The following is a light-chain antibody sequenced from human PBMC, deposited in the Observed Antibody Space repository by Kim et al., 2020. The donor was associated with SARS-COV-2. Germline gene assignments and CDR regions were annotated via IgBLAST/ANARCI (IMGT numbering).Light chain of an antibody. CDR3: CSYAGSYPYV. J-gene: IGLJ1*01. CDR2: DVN. CDR1: SRDVGGYNV. V-gene: IGLV2-11*03. Sequence: GQSVTISCTATSRDVGGYNVVYWYQEHPGKAPKLLIYDVNKRPSGVPDRFSGSKSGNTASLTISGLQAEDEADYYCCSYAGSYPYVFGSGTKVTVL.